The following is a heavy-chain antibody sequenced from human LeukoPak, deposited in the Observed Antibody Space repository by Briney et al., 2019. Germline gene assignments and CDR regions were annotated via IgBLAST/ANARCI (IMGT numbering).Heavy chain of an antibody. CDR2: INHSGNT. CDR1: GGSFSDYY. V-gene: IGHV4-34*01. D-gene: IGHD6-13*01. Sequence: PSETLSPTCAVYGGSFSDYYWSWIRQPPGKGLEWIGEINHSGNTHYNPSLKSRVTISVDTSKKQFSLRLTSVTAADTAVYYCTKKGGGQLVNTRRWFDPWGQGTPVTVSS. J-gene: IGHJ5*02. CDR3: TKKGGGQLVNTRRWFDP.